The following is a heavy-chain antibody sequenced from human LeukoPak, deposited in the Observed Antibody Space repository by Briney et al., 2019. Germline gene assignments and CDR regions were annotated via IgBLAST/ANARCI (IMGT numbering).Heavy chain of an antibody. J-gene: IGHJ4*02. D-gene: IGHD3-22*01. CDR2: ISGSGGST. V-gene: IGHV3-23*01. Sequence: PGGSLRLSCAASGFPFSSYAMSWVRQAPGKGLEWVSAISGSGGSTYYADSVKGRFTISRDNSKNTLYLQMNSLRAEDTAVYYCAKKGYGYYYDSSGSSYWGQGTLVTVSS. CDR3: AKKGYGYYYDSSGSSY. CDR1: GFPFSSYA.